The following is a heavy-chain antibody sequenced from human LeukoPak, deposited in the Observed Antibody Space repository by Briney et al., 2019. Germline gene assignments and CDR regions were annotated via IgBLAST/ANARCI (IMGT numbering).Heavy chain of an antibody. J-gene: IGHJ6*02. D-gene: IGHD4-17*01. Sequence: GRSLSLSCAASGFTFSSYAMQWVRQAPGKGLGWVAVISYDGSNKYYADSVKGRFTISRDNSKNTLYLQMNSLRAEDTAVYYCAREDGDYYYGMDVWGQGTTVTVSS. CDR1: GFTFSSYA. V-gene: IGHV3-30-3*01. CDR2: ISYDGSNK. CDR3: AREDGDYYYGMDV.